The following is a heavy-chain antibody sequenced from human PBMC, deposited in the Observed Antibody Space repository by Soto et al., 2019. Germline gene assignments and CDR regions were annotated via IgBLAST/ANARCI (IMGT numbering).Heavy chain of an antibody. D-gene: IGHD6-19*01. CDR2: INAGNGNT. CDR1: GYTFTSYA. Sequence: QVQLVQSGAEEKKPGASVKVSCKASGYTFTSYAMHWVRQAPGQRLEWMGWINAGNGNTKYSQKFHGIVTITRDTAASTAYMELSSLRSEDTAVYYCAGAVAVPADFDYWGQGTLVTVSS. V-gene: IGHV1-3*05. J-gene: IGHJ4*02. CDR3: AGAVAVPADFDY.